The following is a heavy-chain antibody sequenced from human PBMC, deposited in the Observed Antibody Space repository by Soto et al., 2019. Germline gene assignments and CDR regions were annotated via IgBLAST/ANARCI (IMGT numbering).Heavy chain of an antibody. CDR1: GYTFTSYD. CDR3: ARVSIAVAGPIDY. J-gene: IGHJ4*02. Sequence: ASVKVSCKASGYTFTSYDINWVRQATGQGLEWMGWMNPNSGNTGYAQKFQGRVTMTRNTSISTAYMELSSLRSEDTAVYYCARVSIAVAGPIDYWGQGTLVTVS. D-gene: IGHD6-19*01. V-gene: IGHV1-8*01. CDR2: MNPNSGNT.